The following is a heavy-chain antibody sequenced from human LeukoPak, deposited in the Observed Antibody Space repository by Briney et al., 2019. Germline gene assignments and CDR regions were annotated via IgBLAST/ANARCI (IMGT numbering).Heavy chain of an antibody. Sequence: GVSLRLSCAASGFTLSNYDMPWVRQATGEGLEWVSGIDIAGDTYYPGSVRGRFTISRENAENSLYLQMNSLRAGDTDVYYCARTTVTSGPYWYFDLWGRGTLVTVS. CDR2: IDIAGDT. D-gene: IGHD4-17*01. V-gene: IGHV3-13*01. J-gene: IGHJ2*01. CDR1: GFTLSNYD. CDR3: ARTTVTSGPYWYFDL.